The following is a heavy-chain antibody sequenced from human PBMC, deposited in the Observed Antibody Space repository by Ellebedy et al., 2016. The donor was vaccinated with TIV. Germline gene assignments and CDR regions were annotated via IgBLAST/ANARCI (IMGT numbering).Heavy chain of an antibody. CDR2: TYYRPKWYI. D-gene: IGHD3-10*01. CDR1: GDSVSINNVS. V-gene: IGHV6-1*01. J-gene: IGHJ6*02. Sequence: SQTLSLTCAISGDSVSINNVSWSWVRQSPSRGLEWLGRTYYRPKWYIDYAVSMKGRISFNPDTITNQVSLQLASVTPDDTGVYYWARDPMGDWRGMDVWGQGTTVTVSS. CDR3: ARDPMGDWRGMDV.